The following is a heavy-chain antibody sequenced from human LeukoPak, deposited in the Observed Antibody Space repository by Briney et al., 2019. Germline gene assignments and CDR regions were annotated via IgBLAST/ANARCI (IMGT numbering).Heavy chain of an antibody. CDR1: GFTFSSYG. J-gene: IGHJ4*02. V-gene: IGHV3-33*01. Sequence: GRSLRLSCAASGFTFSSYGMHWVRQAPGKGLEWVAVIWYDGSNTYYADSVKGRFTISRDNSKNTLYLQMNSLRAEDTAVYYCARDRSYSGSYSRFDYWGQGTLVTVSS. CDR3: ARDRSYSGSYSRFDY. D-gene: IGHD3-10*01. CDR2: IWYDGSNT.